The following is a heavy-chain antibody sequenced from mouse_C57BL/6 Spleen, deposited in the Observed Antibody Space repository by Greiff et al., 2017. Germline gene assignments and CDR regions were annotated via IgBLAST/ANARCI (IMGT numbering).Heavy chain of an antibody. CDR3: ARGGYDGYTWFAY. CDR2: IYPSDSET. V-gene: IGHV1-61*01. Sequence: QVQLKQPGAELVRPGSSVKLSCKASGYTFTSYWMDWVKQRPGQGLEWIGNIYPSDSETHNNPKFKDKATLTVDKSSSTAYMQLSSLTSEDSAVYYWARGGYDGYTWFAYWGQGTLVTVSA. J-gene: IGHJ3*01. CDR1: GYTFTSYW. D-gene: IGHD2-3*01.